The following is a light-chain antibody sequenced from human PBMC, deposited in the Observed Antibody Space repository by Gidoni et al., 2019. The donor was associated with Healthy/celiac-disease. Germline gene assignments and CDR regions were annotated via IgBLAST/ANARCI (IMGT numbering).Light chain of an antibody. CDR1: QSLLHSNGYNY. CDR3: MQALQTLWT. J-gene: IGKJ1*01. CDR2: LVS. Sequence: DSVMTQSPLSLPVTLGEPASISCRSSQSLLHSNGYNYLDWYLQKPGQSPQLLIYLVSNRASGVPDRFSGSGSGTDFTLKISRVEAEDVGVYYCMQALQTLWTFGQGTKVEIK. V-gene: IGKV2-28*01.